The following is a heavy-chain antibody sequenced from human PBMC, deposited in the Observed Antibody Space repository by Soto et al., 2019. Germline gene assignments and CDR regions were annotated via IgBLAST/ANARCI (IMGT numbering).Heavy chain of an antibody. V-gene: IGHV4-59*01. CDR3: TRARYGDHFDS. Sequence: SETLSLTCSVSGDSMTGANWGWFRQSPEKGLEWIGYIDCSGSTNYNPSLRSRITITIDTSSNQFSLNLASVTAADAAVYYCTRARYGDHFDSWGQGTLVTVSS. D-gene: IGHD4-17*01. CDR1: GDSMTGAN. J-gene: IGHJ4*02. CDR2: IDCSGST.